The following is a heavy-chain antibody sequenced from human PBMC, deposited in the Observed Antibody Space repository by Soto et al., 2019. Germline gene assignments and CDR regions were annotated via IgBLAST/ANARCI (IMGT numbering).Heavy chain of an antibody. Sequence: QVQLVQSRAEVKKPGSSVKVSCKASGGTFSSYAISWVRQAPGQGLEWMGGIIPIFGTADYAQKFQGRVTITADESTSTAYMELSSLRSEDTAVYYCASHGYSYGYLLDYWGQGTLVTVSS. J-gene: IGHJ4*02. CDR1: GGTFSSYA. D-gene: IGHD5-18*01. CDR3: ASHGYSYGYLLDY. CDR2: IIPIFGTA. V-gene: IGHV1-69*12.